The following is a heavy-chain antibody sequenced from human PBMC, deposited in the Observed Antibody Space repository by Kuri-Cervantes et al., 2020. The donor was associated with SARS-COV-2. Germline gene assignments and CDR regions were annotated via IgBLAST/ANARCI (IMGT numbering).Heavy chain of an antibody. CDR1: GGSFSGYY. CDR3: AKDVGIVATTPFDY. J-gene: IGHJ4*02. CDR2: ISGSGGST. V-gene: IGHV3-23*01. Sequence: GESLKISCAVYGGSFSGYYWSWIRQPPGKGLEWVSAISGSGGSTYYADSVKGRFTISRDNSKNTLYLQMNSLRAEDTAVYYCAKDVGIVATTPFDYWGQGTLVTVSS. D-gene: IGHD5-12*01.